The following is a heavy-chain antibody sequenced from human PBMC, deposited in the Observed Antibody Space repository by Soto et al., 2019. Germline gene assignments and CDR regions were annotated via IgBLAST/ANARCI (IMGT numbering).Heavy chain of an antibody. V-gene: IGHV1-69*13. Sequence: SVKISCKASGGTFSSYAISWVRQAPGQGLEWMGGIIPIFGTANYAQKFQGRVTITADESTSTAYMELSSLRSEDTAVYYCARGMMVYARAYYGMDVWGQGTTVTVSS. D-gene: IGHD2-8*01. J-gene: IGHJ6*02. CDR3: ARGMMVYARAYYGMDV. CDR2: IIPIFGTA. CDR1: GGTFSSYA.